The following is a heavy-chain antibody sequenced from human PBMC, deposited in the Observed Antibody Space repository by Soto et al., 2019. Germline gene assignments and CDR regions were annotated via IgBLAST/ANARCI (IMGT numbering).Heavy chain of an antibody. D-gene: IGHD3-10*01. CDR3: ARVGGEVRFGELFFHYGMDV. J-gene: IGHJ6*02. CDR2: IIPIFGTA. Sequence: QMQLVQSGAEVKKPGSSVKVSCKASGGTFSSYAISWVRQAPGQGLEWMGGIIPIFGTANYAQKFQGRVTITADESTSTAYMELSSLRSEDTAVYYCARVGGEVRFGELFFHYGMDVWGQGTTVTVSS. V-gene: IGHV1-69*01. CDR1: GGTFSSYA.